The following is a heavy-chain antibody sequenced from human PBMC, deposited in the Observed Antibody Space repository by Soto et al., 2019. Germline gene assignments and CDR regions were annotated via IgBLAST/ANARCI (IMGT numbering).Heavy chain of an antibody. Sequence: QVLLVESGGGVVQPGTSLRLSCAASGFSFRNYGMHWVRQAPGKGLEWVAVTSSDGNTKNYAASVKGRFTISSDTSMNTLYLQMSSLRAEDTALYYCARWGGSDYASWFDPWGQGTLVIVSS. CDR2: TSSDGNTK. CDR1: GFSFRNYG. V-gene: IGHV3-33*01. J-gene: IGHJ5*02. CDR3: ARWGGSDYASWFDP. D-gene: IGHD1-26*01.